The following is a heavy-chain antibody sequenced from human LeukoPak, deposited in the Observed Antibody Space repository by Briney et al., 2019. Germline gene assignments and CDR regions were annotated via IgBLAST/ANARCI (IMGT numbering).Heavy chain of an antibody. CDR3: ARDRSPYYYGSGNAFDI. V-gene: IGHV4-59*01. CDR1: GGSISSYY. D-gene: IGHD3-10*01. CDR2: IYYSGST. J-gene: IGHJ3*02. Sequence: SETLSLTCTVSGGSISSYYWSWIRQPPGKGLEWIGYIYYSGSTNYNPSLKSRVTISVDTSKNQFSLKLSSVTAADTAVYYCARDRSPYYYGSGNAFDIWGQGTMVTVSS.